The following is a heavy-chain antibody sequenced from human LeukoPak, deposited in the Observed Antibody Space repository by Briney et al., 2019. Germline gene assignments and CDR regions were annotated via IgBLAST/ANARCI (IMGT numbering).Heavy chain of an antibody. CDR3: ARAYCSSTSCYRWFDP. CDR1: GYTFTSYG. J-gene: IGHJ5*02. D-gene: IGHD2-2*01. V-gene: IGHV1-18*01. CDR2: ISAYNGNT. Sequence: ASVKVSCKASGYTFTSYGISWVQQAPGQGLEWMGWISAYNGNTNYAQKLQGRVTMTTDTSTSTAYMELRSLRSDDTAVYYCARAYCSSTSCYRWFDPWGQGTLVTVSS.